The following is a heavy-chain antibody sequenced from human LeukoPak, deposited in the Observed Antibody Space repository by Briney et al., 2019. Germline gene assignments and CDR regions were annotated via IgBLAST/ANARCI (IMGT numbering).Heavy chain of an antibody. V-gene: IGHV1-2*06. CDR3: ARDRVAAAHFVSHRGWFDP. J-gene: IGHJ5*02. D-gene: IGHD6-13*01. Sequence: ASVKVSCKASGYTLTGYYMHWVRQAPGQGLEWMGRVNPNSGGTNYAQKFQGRVTMTRDTSISTAYMELSRLRSDDTAVYYCARDRVAAAHFVSHRGWFDPWGQGTLVTVSS. CDR1: GYTLTGYY. CDR2: VNPNSGGT.